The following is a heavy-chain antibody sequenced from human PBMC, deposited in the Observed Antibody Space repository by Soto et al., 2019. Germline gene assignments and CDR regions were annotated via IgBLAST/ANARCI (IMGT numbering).Heavy chain of an antibody. D-gene: IGHD5-12*01. V-gene: IGHV3-23*01. Sequence: GGSLRLSCAASGFTFSSYAMSWVRQAPGKGLEWVSAISGSGGSTYYADSVKGRFTISRDNSKNTLYLQMNSLRAEDTAVYYCAKDGPPPDWLHSRPFDYWGQGTLVTVSS. CDR3: AKDGPPPDWLHSRPFDY. J-gene: IGHJ4*02. CDR1: GFTFSSYA. CDR2: ISGSGGST.